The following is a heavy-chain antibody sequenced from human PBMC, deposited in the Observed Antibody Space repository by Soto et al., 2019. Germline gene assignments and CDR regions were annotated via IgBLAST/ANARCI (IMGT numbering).Heavy chain of an antibody. CDR3: ASRVIVDTAMVTWFYFDY. D-gene: IGHD5-18*01. J-gene: IGHJ4*02. CDR1: GGTFSSYA. Sequence: SVKVSCKASGGTFSSYAISWVRQAPGQGLEWMGGIIPIFGTANYAQKFQGRVTITADESTSTAYVELSSLRSEDTAVYYCASRVIVDTAMVTWFYFDYWGQGTLVTVSS. V-gene: IGHV1-69*13. CDR2: IIPIFGTA.